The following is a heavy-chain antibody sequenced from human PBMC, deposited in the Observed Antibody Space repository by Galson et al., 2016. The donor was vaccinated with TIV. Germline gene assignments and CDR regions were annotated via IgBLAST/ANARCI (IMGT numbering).Heavy chain of an antibody. V-gene: IGHV1-69*08. CDR2: VIPILNTA. Sequence: SVKVSCKASGGSFTSYSFSWVRQAPGQGPEWMGRVIPILNTANYAQRFQGRVTITADKSTSTSYSEVSSLTYDDTAVYYCAKDQLKRQEVGSDAIYSWGQGTTVTVSS. CDR1: GGSFTSYS. D-gene: IGHD1-1*01. J-gene: IGHJ3*02. CDR3: AKDQLKRQEVGSDAIYS.